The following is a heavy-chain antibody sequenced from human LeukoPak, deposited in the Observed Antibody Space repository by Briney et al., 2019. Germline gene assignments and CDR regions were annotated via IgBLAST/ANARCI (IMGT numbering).Heavy chain of an antibody. V-gene: IGHV3-23*01. Sequence: GGSLILSCAASGFTFSSYAMSWVRQAPGKWLELVSAISGSGGSTYYADSVKGRFTISRDNSKNTLYLQMNSLRAEDTAVYYCAKGHVSYYYYGMDVWGQGTTVTVSS. CDR1: GFTFSSYA. CDR2: ISGSGGST. D-gene: IGHD3-16*01. CDR3: AKGHVSYYYYGMDV. J-gene: IGHJ6*02.